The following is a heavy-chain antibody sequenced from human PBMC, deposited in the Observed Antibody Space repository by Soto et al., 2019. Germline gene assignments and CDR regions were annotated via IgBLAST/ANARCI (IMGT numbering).Heavy chain of an antibody. V-gene: IGHV3-23*01. D-gene: IGHD2-15*01. CDR3: AKCGVAATRAIRY. J-gene: IGHJ4*02. CDR1: GFTFSSYA. Sequence: GGSLRLSCAACGFTFSSYAMSWVRQAPGKGLEWVSAISGSGGSTYYADSVKGRFTISRDNSKNTLYLQMNSLRAEDTAVYYCAKCGVAATRAIRYWGQGTLVTVSS. CDR2: ISGSGGST.